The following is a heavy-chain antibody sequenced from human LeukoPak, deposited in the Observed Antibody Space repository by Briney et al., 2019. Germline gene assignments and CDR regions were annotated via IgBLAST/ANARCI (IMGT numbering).Heavy chain of an antibody. D-gene: IGHD6-19*01. CDR2: ISGSGDRI. J-gene: IGHJ4*02. CDR3: TRDSGRFRLDY. Sequence: GGSLRLSCAASGFTFNDYYMSRIRQAPGEGLEWISYISGSGDRIYYADSVKGRLTVSRDNAKNSLYLQMNSLRVEDTAVYYCTRDSGRFRLDYWGQGILVTVSS. CDR1: GFTFNDYY. V-gene: IGHV3-11*04.